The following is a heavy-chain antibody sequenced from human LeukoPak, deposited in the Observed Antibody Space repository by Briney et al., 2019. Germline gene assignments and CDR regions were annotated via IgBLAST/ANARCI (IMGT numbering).Heavy chain of an antibody. V-gene: IGHV3-49*03. CDR1: GFTFGDYA. Sequence: PGGSLRLSCTSSGFTFGDYALSWFRQAPGKGLEWIGFIRSKAYGGAIEYAASVKGRFTISRDDSKSTAYLQMNSLKTEDTAVYYCAREDCSGGSCDSPPYYYYMDVWGKGTTVTVSS. J-gene: IGHJ6*03. CDR2: IRSKAYGGAI. CDR3: AREDCSGGSCDSPPYYYYMDV. D-gene: IGHD2-15*01.